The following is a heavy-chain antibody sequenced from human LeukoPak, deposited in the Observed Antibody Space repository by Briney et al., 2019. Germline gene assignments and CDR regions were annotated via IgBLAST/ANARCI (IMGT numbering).Heavy chain of an antibody. CDR2: IFHSGTT. CDR1: GGSFSGYY. D-gene: IGHD1-26*01. J-gene: IGHJ4*02. Sequence: SETLSLTCAVYGGSFSGYYWSWIRQPPGKGLEWISNIFHSGTTYYNPSLKSRVTISVDTSKNQFFLKLSSVTAADTAVYYCARDLVGGTHDYWGQGTLVTVSS. V-gene: IGHV4-34*12. CDR3: ARDLVGGTHDY.